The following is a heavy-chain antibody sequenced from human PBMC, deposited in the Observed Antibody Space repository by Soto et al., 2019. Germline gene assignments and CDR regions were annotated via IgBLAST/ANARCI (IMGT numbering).Heavy chain of an antibody. Sequence: HPGGSLRLSCAASGFTFSSYGMHWVRQAPGKGLEWVAVIWYDGSNKYYADSVKGRFTISRDNSKNTLYLQMNSLRAEDTAVYYCARDGLGIAAAGIDYWGQGTLVTVSS. J-gene: IGHJ4*02. CDR2: IWYDGSNK. D-gene: IGHD6-13*01. CDR1: GFTFSSYG. V-gene: IGHV3-33*01. CDR3: ARDGLGIAAAGIDY.